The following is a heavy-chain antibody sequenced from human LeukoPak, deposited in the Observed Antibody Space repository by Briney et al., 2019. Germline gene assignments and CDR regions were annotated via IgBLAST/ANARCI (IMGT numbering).Heavy chain of an antibody. J-gene: IGHJ6*03. CDR3: ARVYDSGSQAYFYYMDV. CDR1: GGSISSYY. V-gene: IGHV4-59*01. CDR2: IYSSGST. D-gene: IGHD3-10*01. Sequence: SETLSLTCTVSGGSISSYYWSWIRQPPGKGLEWIGYIYSSGSTNYNPSLKSRVTMSVDTSKNQFSLKVNSVTAADTAVYYCARVYDSGSQAYFYYMDVWGKGTTVTISS.